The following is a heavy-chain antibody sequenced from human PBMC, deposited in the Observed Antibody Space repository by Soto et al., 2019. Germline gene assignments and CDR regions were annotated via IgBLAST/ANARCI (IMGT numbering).Heavy chain of an antibody. D-gene: IGHD1-26*01. V-gene: IGHV1-3*01. J-gene: IGHJ3*02. CDR3: ASGYSGSYYPDAFDI. CDR2: INAGNGNT. CDR1: GYTFTSYA. Sequence: QVPLVQSGAEVKKPGASVKVSCKASGYTFTSYAMHWVRQAPGQRLEWMGWINAGNGNTKYSQKFQGRVTITRDTSASTADMELSSLRSEDTAVYYCASGYSGSYYPDAFDIWGQGTMVTVSS.